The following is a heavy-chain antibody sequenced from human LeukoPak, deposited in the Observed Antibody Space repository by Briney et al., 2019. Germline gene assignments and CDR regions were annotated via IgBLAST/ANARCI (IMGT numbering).Heavy chain of an antibody. CDR1: GFTFSSFA. Sequence: GGSLRLSCAASGFTFSSFAMTWVRQAPGKGLEWVSVINTGGGTTDYADSVKGRFTISRDNSKNTLYLQMNSLRAEDTAVYYCAITRFWGQGTLVTVSS. CDR2: INTGGGTT. CDR3: AITRF. J-gene: IGHJ4*02. V-gene: IGHV3-23*01. D-gene: IGHD2-2*01.